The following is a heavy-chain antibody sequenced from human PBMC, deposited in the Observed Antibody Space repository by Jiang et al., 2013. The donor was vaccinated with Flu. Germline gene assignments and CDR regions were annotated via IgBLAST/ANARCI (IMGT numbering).Heavy chain of an antibody. V-gene: IGHV1-46*01. CDR3: ARQRIAAAATTGWFDP. D-gene: IGHD6-13*01. J-gene: IGHJ5*02. CDR2: INPSGGST. Sequence: SGYTFTSYYMHWVRQAPGQGLEWMGIINPSGGSTSYAQKFQGRVTMTRDTSTSTVYMELSSLRSEDTAVYYCARQRIAAAATTGWFDPWGQGTLVTVSS. CDR1: GYTFTSYY.